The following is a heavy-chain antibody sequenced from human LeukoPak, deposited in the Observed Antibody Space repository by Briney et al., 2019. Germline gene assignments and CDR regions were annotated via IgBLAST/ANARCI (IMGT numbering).Heavy chain of an antibody. J-gene: IGHJ4*02. Sequence: ASVKVSCKTSGYIFTNYGITWVRQAPGQGLEWLGWMNSNNGNAQYAQKVQGRLTMTTDTSTSTAYMELRSLRSDDTAVYYCARVGSRYSSSWYFDYWGQGTLVTVSS. CDR1: GYIFTNYG. V-gene: IGHV1-18*01. D-gene: IGHD6-13*01. CDR2: MNSNNGNA. CDR3: ARVGSRYSSSWYFDY.